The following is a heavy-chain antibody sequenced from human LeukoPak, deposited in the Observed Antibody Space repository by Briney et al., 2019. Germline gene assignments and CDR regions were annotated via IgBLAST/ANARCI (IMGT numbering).Heavy chain of an antibody. CDR1: GFTFNTNA. CDR2: ISGSGGAT. Sequence: GGSLRLSCAASGFTFNTNAMNWVRQAPGKGLEWVSSISGSGGATYYADSVKGRFTISRDNSKKTLYLQMNSLRAEDTAVYYCAARAGHNSGWYVLDYWGQGTLVTVSS. V-gene: IGHV3-23*01. CDR3: AARAGHNSGWYVLDY. J-gene: IGHJ4*02. D-gene: IGHD6-19*01.